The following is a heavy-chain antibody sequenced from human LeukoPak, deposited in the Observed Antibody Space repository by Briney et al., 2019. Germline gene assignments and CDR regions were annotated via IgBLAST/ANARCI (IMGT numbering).Heavy chain of an antibody. J-gene: IGHJ4*02. CDR1: GFTFSSHD. V-gene: IGHV3-13*01. Sequence: TGGSLRLSCAASGFTFSSHDMHWVRQATGKGLEWVSTIGTAGDTYYPGSVKGRFTISRENAKNSLYLQMNTLKAGDTAVYYCARGGPGYYLDYWGQGTLVTVSP. CDR3: ARGGPGYYLDY. CDR2: IGTAGDT.